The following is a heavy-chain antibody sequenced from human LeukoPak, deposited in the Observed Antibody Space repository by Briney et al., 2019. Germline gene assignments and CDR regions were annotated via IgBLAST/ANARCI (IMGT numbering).Heavy chain of an antibody. Sequence: GGSLRLPCAASGFTFSNYALHWVRQAPGKGLEWVALISYDGSNKYYADSVKGRFTISRDNSKNTLYLQMNSLRTEDTAVYYCARAGDYGSGSFRWRHFDYWGQGTLVTVSS. CDR1: GFTFSNYA. CDR3: ARAGDYGSGSFRWRHFDY. D-gene: IGHD3-10*01. V-gene: IGHV3-30-3*01. CDR2: ISYDGSNK. J-gene: IGHJ4*02.